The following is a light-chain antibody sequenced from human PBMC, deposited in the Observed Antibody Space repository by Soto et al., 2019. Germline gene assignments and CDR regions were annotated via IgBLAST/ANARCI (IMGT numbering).Light chain of an antibody. V-gene: IGLV1-44*01. CDR3: TSYTSSSTYV. Sequence: QSVLTQPPSASGTPGQRVTISCSGSSSNIGSYTVNWYQQLPGAAPKVLIYTNNQRPSGVPDRFSGSKSGTSASLAISGLQSEDEADYYCTSYTSSSTYVFGTGTKLTVL. CDR2: TNN. J-gene: IGLJ1*01. CDR1: SSNIGSYT.